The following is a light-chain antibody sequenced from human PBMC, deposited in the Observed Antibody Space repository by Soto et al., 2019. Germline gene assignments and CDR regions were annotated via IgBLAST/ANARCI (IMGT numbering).Light chain of an antibody. CDR1: QGIKNN. CDR3: QQLSSYP. V-gene: IGKV1-9*01. J-gene: IGKJ3*01. CDR2: AAS. Sequence: DIQLTQSPSFLSASVGDRVTITCRASQGIKNNLAWYRQKPGKAPKLLIYAASTLQSGVPSRFSGSGSGTEFTLTISSLQPEDFATYYCQQLSSYPFGPGTKVDIK.